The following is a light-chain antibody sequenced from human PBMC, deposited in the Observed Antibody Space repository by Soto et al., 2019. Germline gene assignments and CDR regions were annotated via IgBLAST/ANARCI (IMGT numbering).Light chain of an antibody. CDR2: LGS. J-gene: IGKJ4*01. CDR1: HSLLYSNGYNY. CDR3: MQGLQTLT. V-gene: IGKV2-28*01. Sequence: DIMMTQSPLSLPVTPGEPASISCRSSHSLLYSNGYNYLDWYLQKPGQSPQLLIYLGSNRASGVPDRFSGSGSGTDFTLKISRVEAEDVGVYYCMQGLQTLTFGGGTKVDIK.